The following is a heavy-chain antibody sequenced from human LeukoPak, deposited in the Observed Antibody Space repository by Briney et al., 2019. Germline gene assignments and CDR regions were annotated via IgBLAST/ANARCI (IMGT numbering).Heavy chain of an antibody. Sequence: AGGSLRLSCAASGFTFVTYVIHWVRQAPGKGLEWVAVISQTGTIETYADSVQGRFTISRDNSKNTVYLQMTSLKTEDTAVYYCARDRAVALPTYYYYMDVWGKGTMVTVSS. V-gene: IGHV3-30*04. D-gene: IGHD2-15*01. CDR2: ISQTGTIE. CDR3: ARDRAVALPTYYYYMDV. J-gene: IGHJ6*03. CDR1: GFTFVTYV.